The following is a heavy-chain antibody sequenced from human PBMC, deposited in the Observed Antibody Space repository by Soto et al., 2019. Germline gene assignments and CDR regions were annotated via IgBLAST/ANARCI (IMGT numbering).Heavy chain of an antibody. Sequence: EVQLVESGGGLVKPGGSLRLSCADSGFTFSSYNMNWVRQAQGKGLDWVSSISSSSSYIYYADSVKGRFTISRDNAENSLYLPMNSLRAADTAVYYCASYPTNDSGEFHPRGDYWGQGTLVTVSS. CDR1: GFTFSSYN. CDR2: ISSSSSYI. D-gene: IGHD4-17*01. CDR3: ASYPTNDSGEFHPRGDY. V-gene: IGHV3-21*01. J-gene: IGHJ4*02.